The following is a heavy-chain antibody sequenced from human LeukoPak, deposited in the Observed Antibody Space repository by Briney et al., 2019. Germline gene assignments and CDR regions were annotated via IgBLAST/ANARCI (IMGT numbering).Heavy chain of an antibody. CDR2: INHSGST. J-gene: IGHJ4*02. D-gene: IGHD2-21*02. Sequence: SETLSLTCAVYGGSFSPYYWSWIRQPPGKGLEWIGEINHSGSTNYNPSLKRRVTISVDTSKNQFSLRLSSVTAADTAVYYCARGGFYCGGDCYVAYWGQGTLVTVSS. V-gene: IGHV4-34*01. CDR3: ARGGFYCGGDCYVAY. CDR1: GGSFSPYY.